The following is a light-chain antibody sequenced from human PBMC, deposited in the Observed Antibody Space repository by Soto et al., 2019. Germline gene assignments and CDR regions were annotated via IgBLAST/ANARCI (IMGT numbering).Light chain of an antibody. CDR1: SSDVGTYNL. CDR2: EGS. CDR3: CSYAGSGSLV. Sequence: QSALTQPASVSGSPGQSITISCTGTSSDVGTYNLVSWYLQYPGKAPKLMIYEGSKRPSGVSDRFSGSKSGNTASLTISGLQAEDEAEYYCCSYAGSGSLVFGGGTKVTVL. J-gene: IGLJ3*02. V-gene: IGLV2-23*01.